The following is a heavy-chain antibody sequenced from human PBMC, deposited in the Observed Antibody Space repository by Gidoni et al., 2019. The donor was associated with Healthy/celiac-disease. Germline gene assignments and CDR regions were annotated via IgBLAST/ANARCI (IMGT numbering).Heavy chain of an antibody. V-gene: IGHV2-5*02. Sequence: QITLKESGPTLLKPTQILTLTCTFSGFSLSTSGVGVGWIRQPPGKALEWLALIYWDDDKRYSPSLKSRLTITKDTSKNQVVLTMTNMDPVDTATYYCAHTGDYDIPRAFDIWGQGTMVTVSS. CDR1: GFSLSTSGVG. J-gene: IGHJ3*02. D-gene: IGHD3-9*01. CDR2: IYWDDDK. CDR3: AHTGDYDIPRAFDI.